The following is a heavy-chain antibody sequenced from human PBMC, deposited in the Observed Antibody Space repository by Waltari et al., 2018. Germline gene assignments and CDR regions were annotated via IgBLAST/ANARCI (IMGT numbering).Heavy chain of an antibody. CDR3: SSVGNIAAAYVDY. Sequence: QVQLQQWGAGLLKTSETLSLTCAVYGGSFSGYYWSWIRQPPGKGLEWIGEINHSGSTNYNPSLKSRVTISVDTSKNQFSLKLSSVTAADTAVYYWSSVGNIAAAYVDYWGQGTLVTVSS. CDR2: INHSGST. V-gene: IGHV4-34*01. CDR1: GGSFSGYY. D-gene: IGHD6-13*01. J-gene: IGHJ4*02.